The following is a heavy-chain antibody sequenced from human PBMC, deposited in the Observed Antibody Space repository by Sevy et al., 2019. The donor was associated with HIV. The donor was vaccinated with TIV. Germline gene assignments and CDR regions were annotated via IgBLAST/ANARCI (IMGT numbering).Heavy chain of an antibody. Sequence: SETLSLTCTVSGGSINNKAYYWAWIRQPPGKGLEWIGSMSYSGNSYYNPSLNCRVTISLDTSKNQFSLRLTFVTAADTAVYYCARRLAPAGGGNEYFQPWGQGTLVTVSS. CDR3: ARRLAPAGGGNEYFQP. D-gene: IGHD6-13*01. CDR1: GGSINNKAYY. J-gene: IGHJ1*01. V-gene: IGHV4-39*01. CDR2: MSYSGNS.